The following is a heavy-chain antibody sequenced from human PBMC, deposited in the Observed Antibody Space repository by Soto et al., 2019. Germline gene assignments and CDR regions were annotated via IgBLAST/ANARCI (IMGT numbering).Heavy chain of an antibody. J-gene: IGHJ4*02. CDR1: GGLLSSYP. CDR3: ARGGSGYTWFNEF. V-gene: IGHV1-69*01. D-gene: IGHD3-22*01. CDR2: IIPVFQTA. Sequence: QEQLVQSGAEVKKPGSSVKVSCKASGGLLSSYPISWVRQVPGQGLEWMGGIIPVFQTAYYTQRFQGRVTITADESTNTAYMELSSLRSEDTAIYYCARGGSGYTWFNEFWGQGTLVTVSS.